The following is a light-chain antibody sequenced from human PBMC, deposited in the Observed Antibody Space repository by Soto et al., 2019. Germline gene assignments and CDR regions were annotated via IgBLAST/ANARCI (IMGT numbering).Light chain of an antibody. J-gene: IGLJ2*01. CDR1: SSDVGAYKY. Sequence: QPVLTQPPSASGSPGQSVTISCTGTSSDVGAYKYVSWYQQHPGKAPKLMIYEVTKRPSGVPGRFSGSKSGNTASLTVSGLQAEDEADYYCSSYAGNNNFVVFGGGTKVTVL. V-gene: IGLV2-8*01. CDR3: SSYAGNNNFVV. CDR2: EVT.